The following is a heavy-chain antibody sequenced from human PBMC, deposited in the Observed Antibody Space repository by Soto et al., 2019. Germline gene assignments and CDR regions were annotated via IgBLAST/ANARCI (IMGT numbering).Heavy chain of an antibody. V-gene: IGHV1-3*05. Sequence: QVQLVQSGAEEKKPGASVKVSCKASGYTFTSYAMHWVRQAPGQRPEWMGWINAGNGNTKYSQKFHGRVTITRDTSASTAYMELSSLRSEDTAVYYCARAWVVVTAPDYWGQGTLVTVSS. CDR1: GYTFTSYA. J-gene: IGHJ4*02. CDR2: INAGNGNT. D-gene: IGHD2-21*02. CDR3: ARAWVVVTAPDY.